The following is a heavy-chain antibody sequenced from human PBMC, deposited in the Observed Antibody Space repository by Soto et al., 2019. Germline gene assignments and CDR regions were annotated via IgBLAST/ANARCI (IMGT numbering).Heavy chain of an antibody. J-gene: IGHJ4*02. D-gene: IGHD1-26*01. V-gene: IGHV3-20*04. CDR3: VRGASLNFDY. CDR2: VNWNGGST. Sequence: GGSLRLSCAASGSTFDDYGMSWARQAPGKGLEWVSGVNWNGGSTGYADSVKGRFTISRDNAKNSLYLQMNSLRAEDTAFYYCVRGASLNFDYWGQGTLVTVS. CDR1: GSTFDDYG.